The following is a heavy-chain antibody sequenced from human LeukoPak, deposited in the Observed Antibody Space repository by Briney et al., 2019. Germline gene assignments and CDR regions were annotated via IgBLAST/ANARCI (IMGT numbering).Heavy chain of an antibody. CDR3: AKLDSSSWLNSDAFDI. J-gene: IGHJ3*02. CDR1: GFTFSSYG. Sequence: GGSLRLSCAASGFTFSSYGMSWVRQAPGKGLEWVSAISGSGGSTYYADSVKGRFTISRDNSKNTLYLQMNSLRAEDTAVYYCAKLDSSSWLNSDAFDIWGQGTMVTVSS. V-gene: IGHV3-23*01. D-gene: IGHD6-13*01. CDR2: ISGSGGST.